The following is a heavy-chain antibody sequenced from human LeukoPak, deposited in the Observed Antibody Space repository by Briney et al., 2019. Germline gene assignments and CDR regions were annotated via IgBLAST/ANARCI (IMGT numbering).Heavy chain of an antibody. D-gene: IGHD1-1*01. CDR2: IKSKTDGGTT. Sequence: GGSLRLSCAASGFTISNAWMSWVRQAPGKGLEWVGRIKSKTDGGTTDYAAPVKGRFTISRDDSKNTLYLQMNSLKTEDTAVYYCTTGQLARGGDYYYGMYVWGQGTTVTVSS. V-gene: IGHV3-15*01. CDR1: GFTISNAW. J-gene: IGHJ6*02. CDR3: TTGQLARGGDYYYGMYV.